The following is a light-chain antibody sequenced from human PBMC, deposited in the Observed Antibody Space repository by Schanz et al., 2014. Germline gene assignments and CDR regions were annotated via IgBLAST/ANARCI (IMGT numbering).Light chain of an antibody. CDR1: SSDIGAYNY. J-gene: IGLJ3*02. Sequence: QSALTQPASVSGSPGQSITISCTGTSSDIGAYNYVSWYQQHPGKAPKLILYDVDRRPSAVSDRFSGSRSGNTASLTISGLQAEDEADYYCCSYAGSSTWVFGGGTKLTVL. V-gene: IGLV2-14*03. CDR2: DVD. CDR3: CSYAGSSTWV.